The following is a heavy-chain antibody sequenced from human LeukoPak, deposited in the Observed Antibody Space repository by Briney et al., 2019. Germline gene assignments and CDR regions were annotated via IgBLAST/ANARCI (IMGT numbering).Heavy chain of an antibody. CDR2: MNPNSGNT. J-gene: IGHJ5*02. V-gene: IGHV1-8*01. Sequence: ASVKVSCKASGYTFTSYDINWGRQATGQGLEWMGWMNPNSGNTGYAQKFQGRVTMTRNTSISTAYMELSSLRSEDTAVYYCARDSRARTARFDPWGQGTLVTVSS. CDR1: GYTFTSYD. D-gene: IGHD5-18*01. CDR3: ARDSRARTARFDP.